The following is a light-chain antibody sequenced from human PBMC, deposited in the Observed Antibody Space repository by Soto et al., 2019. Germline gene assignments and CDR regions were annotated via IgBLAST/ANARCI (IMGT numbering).Light chain of an antibody. J-gene: IGKJ4*01. V-gene: IGKV4-1*01. Sequence: DILMTQSSASLAMSHGETATINSKSRQSVLYSSNNYNYLAWYQQKPGQPPKXIITWASTREPGVSGRFSGSGFATDCTLTISSLRSEDVAVYYCQQYYDTPLTLGGGTKVDIK. CDR3: QQYYDTPLT. CDR2: WAS. CDR1: QSVLYSSNNYNY.